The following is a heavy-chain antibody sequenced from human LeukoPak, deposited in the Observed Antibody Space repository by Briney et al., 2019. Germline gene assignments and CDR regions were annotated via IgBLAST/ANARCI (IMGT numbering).Heavy chain of an antibody. CDR2: IYYSGST. V-gene: IGHV4-59*01. Sequence: SETLSLTCTVSGGSISSYYWSWIRQPPGKGLEWIGYIYYSGSTNYNPSLKSRVTISVDTSKNQFSLKLSSVTAADTAVYYCARDRQLRRLRYYYYYMDVWGKGTTVTVSS. CDR1: GGSISSYY. CDR3: ARDRQLRRLRYYYYYMDV. D-gene: IGHD6-6*01. J-gene: IGHJ6*03.